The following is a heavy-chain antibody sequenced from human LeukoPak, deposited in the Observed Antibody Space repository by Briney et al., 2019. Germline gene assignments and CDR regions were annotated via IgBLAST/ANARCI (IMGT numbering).Heavy chain of an antibody. CDR3: ARATGFWSGYYSPPVINWFDP. J-gene: IGHJ5*02. CDR1: GGSISSYY. CDR2: IYYSGGT. V-gene: IGHV4-59*01. Sequence: PSETLSLTCTVSGGSISSYYWSWIRQPPGKGLEWIGYIYYSGGTNYNPSLKSRVTISVDTSKNQFSLKLSSVTAADTAVYYCARATGFWSGYYSPPVINWFDPWGQGTLVTVSS. D-gene: IGHD3-3*01.